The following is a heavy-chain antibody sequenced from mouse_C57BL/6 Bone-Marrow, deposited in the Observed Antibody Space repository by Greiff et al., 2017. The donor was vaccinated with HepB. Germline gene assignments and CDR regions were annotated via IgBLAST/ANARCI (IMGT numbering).Heavy chain of an antibody. Sequence: VKLMESGAELVRPGASVTLSCKASGYTFTDYEMHWVKQTPVHGLEWIGAIDPETGGTAYNQKFKGKAILTADKSSSTAYMELRSLTSEDSAVYYCTSIRNHFAYWGQGTLVTVSA. CDR3: TSIRNHFAY. CDR2: IDPETGGT. J-gene: IGHJ3*01. V-gene: IGHV1-15*01. CDR1: GYTFTDYE.